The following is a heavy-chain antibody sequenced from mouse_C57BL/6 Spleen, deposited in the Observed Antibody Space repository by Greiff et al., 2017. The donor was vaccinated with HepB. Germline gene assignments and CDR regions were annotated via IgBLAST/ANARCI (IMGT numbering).Heavy chain of an antibody. CDR2: ISSGGDYI. CDR3: TRAVVATLDWYFDV. V-gene: IGHV5-9-1*02. Sequence: EVQRVESGEGLVKPGGSLKLSCAASGFTFSSYAMSWVRQTPEKRLEWVAYISSGGDYIYYADTVKGRFTISRDNARNTLYLQMSSLKSEDTAMYYCTRAVVATLDWYFDVWGTGTTVTVSS. CDR1: GFTFSSYA. D-gene: IGHD1-1*01. J-gene: IGHJ1*03.